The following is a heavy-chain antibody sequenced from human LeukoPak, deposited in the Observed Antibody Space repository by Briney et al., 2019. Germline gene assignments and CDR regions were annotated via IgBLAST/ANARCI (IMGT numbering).Heavy chain of an antibody. Sequence: SETLSLTCAVTGGSLSRGGYPWSWIRQPPGKGLEWLGYIYHSGSTYYNPSLKSRVTISVDRSKNQFSLKLSSVTAADTAVYYCARSAYCGGDCYENWFDPWGQGTLVTVSS. CDR3: ARSAYCGGDCYENWFDP. V-gene: IGHV4-30-2*01. CDR1: GGSLSRGGYP. J-gene: IGHJ5*02. CDR2: IYHSGST. D-gene: IGHD2-21*02.